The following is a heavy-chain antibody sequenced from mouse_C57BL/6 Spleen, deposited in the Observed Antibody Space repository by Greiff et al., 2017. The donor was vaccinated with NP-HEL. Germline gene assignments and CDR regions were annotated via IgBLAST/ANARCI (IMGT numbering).Heavy chain of an antibody. CDR1: GFSLTSYG. CDR2: IWSGGST. CDR3: AADWCAMDY. V-gene: IGHV2-5*01. J-gene: IGHJ4*01. D-gene: IGHD1-1*02. Sequence: QVQLQQSGPGLVQPSQSLSITCTASGFSLTSYGVHWVRQSPGKGLEWLGVIWSGGSTDYNAAFMSRLSTNKDNSECQVFFKMNSLQADGTAIYYCAADWCAMDYWGQGTSVTVSS.